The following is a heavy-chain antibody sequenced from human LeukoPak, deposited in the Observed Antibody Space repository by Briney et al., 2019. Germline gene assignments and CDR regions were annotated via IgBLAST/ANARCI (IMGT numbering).Heavy chain of an antibody. J-gene: IGHJ4*02. D-gene: IGHD5-18*01. CDR2: INQDGSDK. V-gene: IGHV3-7*04. CDR1: GFTFTSYW. CDR3: ARGGFSFGN. Sequence: PGGSLRLSCAASGFTFTSYWMSWVRQAPGKGLECVAKINQDGSDKLYVDSVKGRFTISRDNAKNSLYLQMNSLRAEATAVYYCARGGFSFGNWGPGTLVTVSS.